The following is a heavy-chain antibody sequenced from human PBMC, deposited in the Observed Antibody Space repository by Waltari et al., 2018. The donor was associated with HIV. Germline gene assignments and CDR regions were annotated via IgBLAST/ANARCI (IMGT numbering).Heavy chain of an antibody. CDR1: GGTFSSYA. V-gene: IGHV1-69*01. CDR2: IIPIFGTA. D-gene: IGHD3-10*01. J-gene: IGHJ6*02. CDR3: AREPRTMVQGVIYYYGMDV. Sequence: QVQLVQSGAEVKKPGSSVKVSCKASGGTFSSYAISWVRQAPGQGLEWMGGIIPIFGTANYAQKFQGRVTITADESTSTAYMELSSLRSEDTAVHYCAREPRTMVQGVIYYYGMDVWGQGTTVTVSS.